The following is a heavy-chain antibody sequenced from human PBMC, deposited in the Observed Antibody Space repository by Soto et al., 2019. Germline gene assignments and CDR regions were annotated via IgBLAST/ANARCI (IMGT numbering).Heavy chain of an antibody. V-gene: IGHV3-23*01. D-gene: IGHD6-13*01. Sequence: GGSLRLSCAASGFTFTKSGMSWVRQAPGKGLEWVAGIGGSGRKTYYADSVKGRFSISRDNSKNSLFLQMNSLSADNTAIYYCAKDGLSDSPSAIDYWGLGTLVTVSS. CDR2: IGGSGRKT. J-gene: IGHJ4*02. CDR3: AKDGLSDSPSAIDY. CDR1: GFTFTKSG.